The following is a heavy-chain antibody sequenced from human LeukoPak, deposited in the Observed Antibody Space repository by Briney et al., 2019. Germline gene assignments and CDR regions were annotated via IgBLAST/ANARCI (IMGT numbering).Heavy chain of an antibody. D-gene: IGHD2-15*01. CDR2: IYTSGIT. CDR3: ARWAVVTANYFDY. Sequence: PSETLSLTCTVSGGSISSGTYYWYWIRQPAGKGLEWIGRIYTSGITNYNPSLKSRVTISVDTSKNQFSLKLSSVTAADTAVYYCARWAVVTANYFDYWGQGTLVTVSS. J-gene: IGHJ4*02. V-gene: IGHV4-61*02. CDR1: GGSISSGTYY.